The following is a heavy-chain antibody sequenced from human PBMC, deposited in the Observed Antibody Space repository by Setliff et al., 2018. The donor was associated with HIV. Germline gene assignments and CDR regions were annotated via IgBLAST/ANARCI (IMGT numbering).Heavy chain of an antibody. J-gene: IGHJ4*01. CDR1: GYTFTNYF. D-gene: IGHD6-25*01. V-gene: IGHV1-69*13. CDR3: ARVPSGAAGLVRAGFYF. Sequence: GASVKVSCKASGYTFTNYFMHWVRQAPGQGLEWVGGIIPIFGTANYAQKFQGRVTITADESTSTAYMELSSLRSEDTAVYYCARVPSGAAGLVRAGFYFWGQGTLVTVSS. CDR2: IIPIFGTA.